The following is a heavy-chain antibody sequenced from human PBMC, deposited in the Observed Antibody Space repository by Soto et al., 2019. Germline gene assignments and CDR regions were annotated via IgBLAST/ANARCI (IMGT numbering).Heavy chain of an antibody. V-gene: IGHV1-18*04. CDR2: ISAYNGNT. D-gene: IGHD3-22*01. CDR3: ARVRYYDSSGYYNEGFDY. CDR1: GYTFTSYG. J-gene: IGHJ4*01. Sequence: ASVKFSCKASGYTFTSYGISWVRQAPGQGLECMGWISAYNGNTNYAQKLQGRVTMTTXTXXSXXXMXLXXLRXDDTAVYYCARVRYYDSSGYYNEGFDYWG.